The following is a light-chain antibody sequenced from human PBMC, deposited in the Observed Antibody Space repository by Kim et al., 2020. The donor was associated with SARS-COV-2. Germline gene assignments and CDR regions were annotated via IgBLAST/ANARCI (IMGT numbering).Light chain of an antibody. CDR1: QSVRNNY. J-gene: IGKJ1*01. CDR2: AAS. V-gene: IGKV3-20*01. Sequence: DIVLTQSPGTLSLSPGERVTLSCGASQSVRNNYLAWYQQKPGQPPRLLIYAASNRAIGIPDRFTSSGSGTDFTLSISNLEPEDSAVYYCQQYGSSPWTFGLGTKVDIK. CDR3: QQYGSSPWT.